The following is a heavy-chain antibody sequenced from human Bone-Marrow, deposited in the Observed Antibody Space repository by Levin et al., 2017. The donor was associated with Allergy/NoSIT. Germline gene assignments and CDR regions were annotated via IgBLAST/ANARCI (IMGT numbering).Heavy chain of an antibody. CDR3: TRMADYFDS. CDR2: IYPGDSET. D-gene: IGHD5-24*01. J-gene: IGHJ4*02. Sequence: PGASVKVSCKASGYSGNWIGWVRQTPEKGLEWVGIIYPGDSETRYSPTFQGHVTISADKSIDTAYLHWRKLESSDTAIYYCTRMADYFDSWGQGTLVSVSS. V-gene: IGHV5-51*01. CDR1: GYSGNW.